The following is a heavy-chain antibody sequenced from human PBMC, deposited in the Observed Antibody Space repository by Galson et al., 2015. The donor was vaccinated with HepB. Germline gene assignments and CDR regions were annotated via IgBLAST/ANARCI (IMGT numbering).Heavy chain of an antibody. CDR2: INPNSGGT. CDR3: AREIAAAGSSWFDP. Sequence: SVKVSCKASGYTFTGYYMHWVRQAPGQGLEWMGWINPNSGGTNYAQKFQGRVTMTRDTSISTAYMELSRLRSDDTAVYYCAREIAAAGSSWFDPWGQGTLVTVSS. D-gene: IGHD6-13*01. J-gene: IGHJ5*02. V-gene: IGHV1-2*02. CDR1: GYTFTGYY.